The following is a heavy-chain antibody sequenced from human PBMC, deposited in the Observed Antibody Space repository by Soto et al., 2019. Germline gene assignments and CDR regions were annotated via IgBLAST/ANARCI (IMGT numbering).Heavy chain of an antibody. CDR1: GYKVSTWHNFTSYW. CDR3: ARLGFNYDFLSGYYNVHHYYGIDV. V-gene: IGHV5-51*01. J-gene: IGHJ6*02. CDR2: IYPGDSDT. D-gene: IGHD3-3*01. Sequence: PGESLKISYMCSGYKVSTWHNFTSYWIAWVRQMPGEGLEWMGIIYPGDSDTRYSPSFQGQVTISADKSINSVYLQWSSLKASDTATYYCARLGFNYDFLSGYYNVHHYYGIDVWGQGTTVTVSS.